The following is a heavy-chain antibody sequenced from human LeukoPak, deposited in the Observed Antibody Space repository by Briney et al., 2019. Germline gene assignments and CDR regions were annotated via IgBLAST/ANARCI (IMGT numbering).Heavy chain of an antibody. J-gene: IGHJ4*02. Sequence: GGSLRLSCAASGFTFINASMSWVRQAPGKGLEWVGRIKSKTDGGTRDYAAPVKGRFTISRDDSKNTLYLQINSLKTEDTAVYYCTTEPVVVPTAIDTFDYWGQGTLVTVSS. CDR2: IKSKTDGGTR. CDR1: GFTFINAS. CDR3: TTEPVVVPTAIDTFDY. V-gene: IGHV3-15*01. D-gene: IGHD2-2*01.